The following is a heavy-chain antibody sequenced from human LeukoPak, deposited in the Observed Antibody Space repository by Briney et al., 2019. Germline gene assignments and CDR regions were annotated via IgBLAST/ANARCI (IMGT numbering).Heavy chain of an antibody. CDR2: IYYSGST. CDR1: GGSISSHY. Sequence: PSETLSLTCTVSGGSISSHYWSWLRQPPGKGLEWIGYIYYSGSTNYNPSLKSRVTISVDTSKNQFSLKLSSVTAADTAVYYCARANKVATPFDYWGQGTLVTVSS. CDR3: ARANKVATPFDY. J-gene: IGHJ4*02. D-gene: IGHD5-12*01. V-gene: IGHV4-59*11.